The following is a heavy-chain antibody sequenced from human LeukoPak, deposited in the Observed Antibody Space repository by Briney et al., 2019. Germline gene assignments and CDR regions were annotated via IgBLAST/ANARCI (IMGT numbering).Heavy chain of an antibody. CDR1: GFTFSSYS. CDR3: ARGGRVGYSSGGSCYDYFYGMDV. D-gene: IGHD2-15*01. J-gene: IGHJ6*02. Sequence: GGSLRLSCAASGFTFSSYSMNWVRQAPGKGLEWVSSISSSSSYIYYADSVKGRFTISRDNAKNSLYLQMNSLRAEDTAVYYCARGGRVGYSSGGSCYDYFYGMDVWGQGTTVTVSS. CDR2: ISSSSSYI. V-gene: IGHV3-21*01.